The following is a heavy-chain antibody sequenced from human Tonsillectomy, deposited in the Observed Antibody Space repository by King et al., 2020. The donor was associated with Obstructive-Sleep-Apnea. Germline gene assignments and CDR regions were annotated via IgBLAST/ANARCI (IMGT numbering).Heavy chain of an antibody. D-gene: IGHD1-26*01. J-gene: IGHJ3*02. CDR1: GGSISSYY. CDR3: ARHRYSGSYLDAFDI. Sequence: QVQLQESGPGLVKPSETLSLTCTVSGGSISSYYWSWIRQPPGKGLEWIGYIYYSGSTNYNPSLKSRVTISVDTSQNQFSLKLSSVTAADTAVYYCARHRYSGSYLDAFDIWGQGTMVTVSS. V-gene: IGHV4-59*08. CDR2: IYYSGST.